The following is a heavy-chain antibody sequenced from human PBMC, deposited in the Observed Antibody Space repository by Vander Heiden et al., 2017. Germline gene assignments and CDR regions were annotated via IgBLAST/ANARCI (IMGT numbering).Heavy chain of an antibody. Sequence: DVQLVESGGGLVQPGGSLSLASAAAGFTFSSCWMHWLRQVPGKGLVWVSRINIDGSSTNYADSVKGRFTISRDNAKNTLYLQMDSLRAEDTAVYYCARVVYGGNLRAVDYWGQGTMVTVSS. V-gene: IGHV3-74*01. D-gene: IGHD4-17*01. CDR3: ARVVYGGNLRAVDY. CDR2: INIDGSST. J-gene: IGHJ4*02. CDR1: GFTFSSCW.